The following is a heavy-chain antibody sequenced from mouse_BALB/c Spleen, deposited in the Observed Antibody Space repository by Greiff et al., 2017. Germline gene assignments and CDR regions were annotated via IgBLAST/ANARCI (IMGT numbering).Heavy chain of an antibody. J-gene: IGHJ4*01. D-gene: IGHD2-14*01. V-gene: IGHV1S56*01. CDR2: IYPGNVNT. CDR1: GYTFTSYY. Sequence: VQLQESGPELVKPGASVRISCKASGYTFTSYYIHWVKQRPGQGLEWIGWIYPGNVNTKYNEKFKGKATLTADKSSSTAYMQLSSLTSEDSAVYFCARCKVRREGYAMDYWGQGTSVTVSS. CDR3: ARCKVRREGYAMDY.